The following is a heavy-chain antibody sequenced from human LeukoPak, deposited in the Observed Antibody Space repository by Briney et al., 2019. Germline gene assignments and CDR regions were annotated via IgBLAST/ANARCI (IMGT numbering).Heavy chain of an antibody. D-gene: IGHD6-19*01. CDR2: IYYSGST. V-gene: IGHV4-59*08. Sequence: SETLSLTCTVSGGSISSYSWSWIRQPPGKGLEWIGFIYYSGSTNYNPPLKSRVTISIDTSKNQFSLKLSSVTAADTAVYYCARRIAVAGTEDNWFDPWGQGTLVTVSS. J-gene: IGHJ5*02. CDR3: ARRIAVAGTEDNWFDP. CDR1: GGSISSYS.